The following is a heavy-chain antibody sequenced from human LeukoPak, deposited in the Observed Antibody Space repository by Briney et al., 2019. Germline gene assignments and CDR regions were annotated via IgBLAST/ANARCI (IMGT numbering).Heavy chain of an antibody. CDR1: GGSISSDY. CDR2: IYTSGST. J-gene: IGHJ5*02. D-gene: IGHD1-26*01. Sequence: SETLSVTCTVSGGSISSDYWSWIRQPAGKGLEWIGRIYTSGSTNYNPSLKSRVTMSVDTSKNQFSLKLSSVTAADTAVYYCARDYSGSYSYWFEPWGQGTLVTASS. CDR3: ARDYSGSYSYWFEP. V-gene: IGHV4-4*07.